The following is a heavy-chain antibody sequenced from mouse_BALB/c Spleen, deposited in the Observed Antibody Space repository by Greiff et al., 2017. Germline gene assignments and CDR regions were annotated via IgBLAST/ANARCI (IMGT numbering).Heavy chain of an antibody. CDR3: ARSTVVGFDY. D-gene: IGHD1-1*01. V-gene: IGHV5-15*02. CDR1: GFTFSDYG. Sequence: EVKVEESGGGLVQPGGSRKLSCAASGFTFSDYGMAWVRQAPGKGPEWVAFISNLAYSIYYADTVTGRFTISRENAKNTLYLEMSSLRSEDTAMYYCARSTVVGFDYWGQGTTLTVSS. CDR2: ISNLAYSI. J-gene: IGHJ2*01.